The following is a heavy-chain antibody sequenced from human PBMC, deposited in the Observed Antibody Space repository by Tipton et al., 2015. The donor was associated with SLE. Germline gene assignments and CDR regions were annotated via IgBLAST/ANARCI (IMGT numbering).Heavy chain of an antibody. Sequence: SLRLSCAASGFTFDDYTMHWVRQAPGEGLEYVSAISSNGGSTYYADSVKGRFTISRDNSKNTLYLQMGSLRAEDMAVYYCARVEQQLRAFDIWGQGTMVTVSS. D-gene: IGHD6-13*01. CDR2: ISSNGGST. J-gene: IGHJ3*02. CDR1: GFTFDDYT. V-gene: IGHV3-64*02. CDR3: ARVEQQLRAFDI.